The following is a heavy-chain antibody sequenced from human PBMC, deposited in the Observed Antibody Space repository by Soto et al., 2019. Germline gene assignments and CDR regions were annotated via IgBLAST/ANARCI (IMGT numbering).Heavy chain of an antibody. J-gene: IGHJ4*02. D-gene: IGHD5-12*01. V-gene: IGHV3-33*01. CDR2: IWYDGSNE. Sequence: GGSLRLSCAASGFTFSNYAIHWVRQAPGKGLEWVAVIWYDGSNEYYADSVKGRFTISRDNSKKTPYLQVNSLRVEDTGVYYCARDHTRGATIGVSIAYWGQGTLVTVSS. CDR3: ARDHTRGATIGVSIAY. CDR1: GFTFSNYA.